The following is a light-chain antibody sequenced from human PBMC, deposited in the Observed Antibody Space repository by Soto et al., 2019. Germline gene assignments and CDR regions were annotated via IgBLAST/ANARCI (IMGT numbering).Light chain of an antibody. CDR1: QTISSW. CDR3: QQDYNLPIT. CDR2: KAS. J-gene: IGKJ5*01. Sequence: DIQMTQSPSTLSGSVGDRVTITCRASQTISSWLAWYQQKPGKAPKLLIYKASTLKSGVPSRFSGSGSGTEFTLTISSLQPDDFATYYCQQDYNLPITFGQGTRLEIK. V-gene: IGKV1-5*03.